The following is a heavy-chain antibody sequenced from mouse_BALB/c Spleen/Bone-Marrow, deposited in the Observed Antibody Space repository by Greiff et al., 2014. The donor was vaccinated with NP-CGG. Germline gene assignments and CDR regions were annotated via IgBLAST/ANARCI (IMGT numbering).Heavy chain of an antibody. Sequence: EVKLLESGPDLVKPSQSLSLTCTVTGYSITSGYSWHWIRQFPGNNLEWMGFIYYSGGSNYNPSLKSRVSISRDTSKNQFFLQLNSVTSEDAATYYCARHDGYFDYWGQGTTLTVSS. CDR1: GYSITSGYS. V-gene: IGHV3-1*02. D-gene: IGHD2-3*01. CDR2: IYYSGGS. CDR3: ARHDGYFDY. J-gene: IGHJ2*01.